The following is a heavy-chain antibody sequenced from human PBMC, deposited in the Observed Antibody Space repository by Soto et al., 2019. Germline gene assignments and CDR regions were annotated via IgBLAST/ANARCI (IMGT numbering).Heavy chain of an antibody. CDR2: IWYDGSNK. Sequence: GGSLRLSCAASGFTFSSYGMHWVRQAPGKGLEWVAVIWYDGSNKYYADSVKGRFTISRDNSKNTLYLQMNSLRAEDTAVYYCARDYGDIVVVPAARPGDAFDIWGQGTMVTVSS. D-gene: IGHD2-2*01. CDR3: ARDYGDIVVVPAARPGDAFDI. J-gene: IGHJ3*02. V-gene: IGHV3-33*01. CDR1: GFTFSSYG.